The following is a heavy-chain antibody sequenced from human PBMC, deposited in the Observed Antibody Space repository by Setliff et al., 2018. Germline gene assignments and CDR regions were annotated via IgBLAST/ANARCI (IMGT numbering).Heavy chain of an antibody. Sequence: GGSLRLSCAASGFTFSTYSLIWVRQAPGTGLEWVSSISPSNKYYADSVKGRFTISRDDSKNSLYLQMNSLRAEDTAVYYCASGHRYGYLFEYWGQGTLVTVSS. V-gene: IGHV3-21*04. CDR3: ASGHRYGYLFEY. CDR1: GFTFSTYS. J-gene: IGHJ4*02. D-gene: IGHD5-18*01. CDR2: ISPSNK.